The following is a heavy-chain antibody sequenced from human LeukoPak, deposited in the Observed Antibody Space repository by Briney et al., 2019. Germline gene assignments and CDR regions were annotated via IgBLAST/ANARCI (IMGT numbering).Heavy chain of an antibody. CDR3: ARRAAEDYGDYYYYYYGMDV. CDR2: ISSSGSTI. J-gene: IGHJ6*02. CDR1: GFTFSDYY. D-gene: IGHD4-17*01. V-gene: IGHV3-11*01. Sequence: GGSLRLSCAASGFTFSDYYMSWIRQAPGKGLEWVSYISSSGSTIYYADSVKGRFTISRDNAKNSLYLQMNSLRAEDTAVYYCARRAAEDYGDYYYYYYGMDVWGQGTTVTVSS.